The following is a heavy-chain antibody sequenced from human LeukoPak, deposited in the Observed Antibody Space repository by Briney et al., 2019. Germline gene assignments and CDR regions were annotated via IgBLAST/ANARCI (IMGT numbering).Heavy chain of an antibody. J-gene: IGHJ4*02. V-gene: IGHV4-30-2*01. Sequence: SQTLSLTCAVSGGSISSGGYSGSWIRQPPGKGLEWIGYIYHSGSTYYNQSLKSRVTISVDRSKNQFSLKLSSVTAADTAVYYCARGAHTLVGSYFDYWGQGTLVTVSS. CDR1: GGSISSGGYS. CDR3: ARGAHTLVGSYFDY. D-gene: IGHD3-10*01. CDR2: IYHSGST.